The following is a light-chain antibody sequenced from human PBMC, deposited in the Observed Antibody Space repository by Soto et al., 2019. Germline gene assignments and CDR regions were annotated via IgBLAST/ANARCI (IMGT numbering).Light chain of an antibody. CDR3: QHYGSSPYT. Sequence: EIVLTQSPGTLSLSPGERATLSCRASQSVGSNYLAWYQQKPGQAPRLLIYGASNRATGIPDRFSGSGSGTDFTLTISRLEPEDFAVYYCQHYGSSPYTFGQGTKLVIK. V-gene: IGKV3-20*01. J-gene: IGKJ2*01. CDR1: QSVGSNY. CDR2: GAS.